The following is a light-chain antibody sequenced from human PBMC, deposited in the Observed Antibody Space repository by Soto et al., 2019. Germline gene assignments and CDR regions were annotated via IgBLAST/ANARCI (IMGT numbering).Light chain of an antibody. V-gene: IGKV3-15*01. Sequence: EIVLTQSPATLSVSAGGTVTLSCRASQSIRTNVAWYQQIPGQAPRLLVYGASTRATGVPARFSGSGSGIEFNLTISSLQSEDSAFYYCQQYGSSTQTFGQGTKVDIK. CDR1: QSIRTN. CDR2: GAS. CDR3: QQYGSSTQT. J-gene: IGKJ1*01.